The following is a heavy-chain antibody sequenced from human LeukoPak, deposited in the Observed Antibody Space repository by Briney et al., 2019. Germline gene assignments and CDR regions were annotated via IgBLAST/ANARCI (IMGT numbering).Heavy chain of an antibody. D-gene: IGHD2-21*01. CDR1: GFTFSTYA. V-gene: IGHV3-23*01. CDR2: ISGSGAST. J-gene: IGHJ6*02. CDR3: AKAVVATDYYYGMDV. Sequence: GGSLRLSCAASGFTFSTYAMNWVRQAPGEGLEWVSTISGSGASTYYADSVKGRFTISRDNSKNTLYLQMNSLRGEDTAVYYCAKAVVATDYYYGMDVWGQGTTVTVSS.